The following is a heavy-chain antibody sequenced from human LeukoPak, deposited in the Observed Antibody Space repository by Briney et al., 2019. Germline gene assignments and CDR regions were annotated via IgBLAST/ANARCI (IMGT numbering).Heavy chain of an antibody. Sequence: GGSLRLSCAASGFTVSTSYMNWVRQPPGKGLEWVSVIYGGGSTYYADSVRGRFTISRDNSKNTLYLQMNSLRAEDTALYFCARGYSSGWPDFWGQGTLGTVSS. V-gene: IGHV3-53*03. J-gene: IGHJ4*02. CDR2: IYGGGST. D-gene: IGHD6-25*01. CDR1: GFTVSTSY. CDR3: ARGYSSGWPDF.